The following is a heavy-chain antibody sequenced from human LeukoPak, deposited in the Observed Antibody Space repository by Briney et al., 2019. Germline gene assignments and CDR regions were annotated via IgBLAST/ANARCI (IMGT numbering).Heavy chain of an antibody. CDR3: ARHGVRLSQYNWFDP. D-gene: IGHD3-16*02. CDR2: INPNSGGT. J-gene: IGHJ5*02. Sequence: ASVKVSCKASGYTFTGYYMHWVRQAPGQGLEWMGWINPNSGGTNYAQKFQGRVTMTRDTSISTAYMELSRLRSDDTAEYYCARHGVRLSQYNWFDPWGQGTLVTVSS. V-gene: IGHV1-2*02. CDR1: GYTFTGYY.